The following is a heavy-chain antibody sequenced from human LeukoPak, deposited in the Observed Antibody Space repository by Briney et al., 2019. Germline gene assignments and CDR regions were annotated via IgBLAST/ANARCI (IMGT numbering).Heavy chain of an antibody. V-gene: IGHV4-59*11. CDR3: VRENYFDK. CDR2: IHYSGRT. Sequence: PSVTLSLTCTVSAGSISGHYWGWIRQPPGKGLEWIGYIHYSGRTDYKPSLKSRLTLSVDTSRSRFSLKLRSVSAADTAVYYCVRENYFDKWGQGTLVTVSS. CDR1: AGSISGHY. J-gene: IGHJ4*02.